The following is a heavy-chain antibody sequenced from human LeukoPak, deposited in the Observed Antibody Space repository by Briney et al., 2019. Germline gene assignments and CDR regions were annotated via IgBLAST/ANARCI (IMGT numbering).Heavy chain of an antibody. D-gene: IGHD6-13*01. CDR2: IYYSGST. Sequence: SETLSLTCTVSGGSISNYYWSWIRQPPGKGLEWIGYIYYSGSTNYNPSLKSRVTISVDTSKNQFSLKLSSVTAADTAVYYCARGLYSSSWPFDYWGQGTLVTVSS. J-gene: IGHJ4*02. V-gene: IGHV4-59*01. CDR3: ARGLYSSSWPFDY. CDR1: GGSISNYY.